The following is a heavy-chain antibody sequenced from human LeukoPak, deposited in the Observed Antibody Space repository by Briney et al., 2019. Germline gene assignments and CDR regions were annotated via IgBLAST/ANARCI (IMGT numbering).Heavy chain of an antibody. Sequence: GGSLRLSCAASGFTFSSYSMNWVRQAPGKGLEWVSAISGSGGSTYYADSVKGRFTNSRDNSKNTLYLQMKSLRAEDTAVYYCAKSRYGYNVPPSDAFDVWGQGTMVTVSS. CDR1: GFTFSSYS. V-gene: IGHV3-23*01. CDR2: ISGSGGST. D-gene: IGHD5-24*01. J-gene: IGHJ3*01. CDR3: AKSRYGYNVPPSDAFDV.